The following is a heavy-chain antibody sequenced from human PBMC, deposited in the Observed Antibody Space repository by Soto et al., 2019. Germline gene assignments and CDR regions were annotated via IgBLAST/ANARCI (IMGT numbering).Heavy chain of an antibody. CDR3: ARVREGHSYGRTTNWLDP. CDR2: IYYTGSA. J-gene: IGHJ5*02. D-gene: IGHD5-18*01. Sequence: KPSETLSLTCTVSGAYISSGSYYWSWIRQHPGKGLEWIGYIYYTGSASYSPSLKSRVIISVDTSKNQFSMKLTSVTAADTAVYYCARVREGHSYGRTTNWLDPWGQGTLVTVSS. CDR1: GAYISSGSYY. V-gene: IGHV4-31*03.